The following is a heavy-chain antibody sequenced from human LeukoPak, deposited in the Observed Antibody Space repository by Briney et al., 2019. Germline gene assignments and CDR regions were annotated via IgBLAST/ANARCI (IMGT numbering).Heavy chain of an antibody. J-gene: IGHJ4*02. CDR1: GYTFTSYD. V-gene: IGHV1-8*01. CDR2: MNPNSGNT. CDR3: ARGVSSGWYFVPRKYYFDY. D-gene: IGHD6-19*01. Sequence: ASVTVSCKASGYTFTSYDINWVRQATGQGLEWMGWMNPNSGNTGYAQKFQGRVTMTRNTSISTAYMELSSLRSEDTAVYYCARGVSSGWYFVPRKYYFDYWGQGTLVTVSS.